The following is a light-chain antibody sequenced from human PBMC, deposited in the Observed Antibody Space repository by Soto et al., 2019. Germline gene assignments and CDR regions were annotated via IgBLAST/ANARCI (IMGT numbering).Light chain of an antibody. J-gene: IGKJ4*01. V-gene: IGKV1-9*01. CDR2: AAS. CDR1: QGISSY. Sequence: DIQLTQSPSFLSASVGDRVTITCRASQGISSYLAWYQQKPGKAPKLVIYAASTLQSGVPSRFGGSGSGTEFTLTISSLQPEDFATYYCQQLNSYPLTFGGGTKVDIK. CDR3: QQLNSYPLT.